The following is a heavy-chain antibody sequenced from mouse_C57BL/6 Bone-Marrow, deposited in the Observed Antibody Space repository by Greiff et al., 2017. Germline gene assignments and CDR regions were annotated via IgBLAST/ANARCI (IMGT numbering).Heavy chain of an antibody. D-gene: IGHD1-1*01. CDR3: ARGHGRYYFDY. V-gene: IGHV1-22*01. Sequence: EVQLQQSGPELVKPGASVKMSCKASGYTFTDYNMHWVKQSHGKSLEWIGYINPNNGGTSYNQKFKGKDTLTVNKSSSTAYLELRSLTSANSAVYYCARGHGRYYFDYWGQGTTLTVSS. CDR1: GYTFTDYN. J-gene: IGHJ2*01. CDR2: INPNNGGT.